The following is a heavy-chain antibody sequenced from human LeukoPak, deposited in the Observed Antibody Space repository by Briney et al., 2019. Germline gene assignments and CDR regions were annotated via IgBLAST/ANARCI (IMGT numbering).Heavy chain of an antibody. CDR1: GGTFSSYA. Sequence: SVKVSCKASGGTFSSYAISWVRQAPGQGLEWMGGIIPIFGTANYAQKFQGRVTITADESTSTAYMELSSLRSEDTAVYYCARDLNWGSFDAFDIWGQGTMVTISS. V-gene: IGHV1-69*13. CDR3: ARDLNWGSFDAFDI. J-gene: IGHJ3*02. D-gene: IGHD7-27*01. CDR2: IIPIFGTA.